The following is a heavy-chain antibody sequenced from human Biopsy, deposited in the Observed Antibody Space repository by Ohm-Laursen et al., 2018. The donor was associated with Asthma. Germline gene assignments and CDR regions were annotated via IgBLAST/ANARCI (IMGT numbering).Heavy chain of an antibody. CDR1: GGSISSYY. J-gene: IGHJ6*02. D-gene: IGHD6-13*01. CDR3: VRGSSSWHHGPLHYYYGLDV. CDR2: IYYSGTT. Sequence: SETLSLTCTVSGGSISSYYWSWIRQPPGKGLEWIGSIYYSGTTYYNPSLESRVTVSADTSKNQFSLKLTSVTAADTAVYYCVRGSSSWHHGPLHYYYGLDVWGQGTTATVSS. V-gene: IGHV4-59*04.